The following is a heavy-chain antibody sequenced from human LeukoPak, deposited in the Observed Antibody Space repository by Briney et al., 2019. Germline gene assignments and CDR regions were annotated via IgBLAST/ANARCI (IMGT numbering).Heavy chain of an antibody. CDR1: GYTFTSYG. J-gene: IGHJ3*02. CDR3: ARDSSPLRIAAAGSAFDI. CDR2: ISAYNGNT. V-gene: IGHV1-18*01. D-gene: IGHD6-13*01. Sequence: ASVKVSCKASGYTFTSYGISWVRQAPGQGLEWMGWISAYNGNTNHAQKLQGRVTMTTDTSTSTAYMELRSLRSDDTAVYYCARDSSPLRIAAAGSAFDIWGQGTMVTVSS.